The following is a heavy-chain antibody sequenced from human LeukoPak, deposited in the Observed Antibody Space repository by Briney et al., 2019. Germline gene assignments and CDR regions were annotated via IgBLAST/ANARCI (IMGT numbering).Heavy chain of an antibody. Sequence: GGSLRLSCAASGFTFSSYEMNWVRQAPGKGLERVSYISSSGSTIYYADSVKGRFTISRDNAKNSLYLQMNSLRAEDTAVYYCARTLRYFDWLHAFDIWGQGTMVTVSS. CDR2: ISSSGSTI. CDR1: GFTFSSYE. CDR3: ARTLRYFDWLHAFDI. V-gene: IGHV3-48*03. D-gene: IGHD3-9*01. J-gene: IGHJ3*02.